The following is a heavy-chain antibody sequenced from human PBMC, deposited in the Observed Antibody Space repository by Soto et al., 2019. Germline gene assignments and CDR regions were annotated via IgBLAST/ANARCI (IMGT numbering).Heavy chain of an antibody. D-gene: IGHD6-13*01. V-gene: IGHV4-39*01. CDR2: IYYSGST. Sequence: QLQLQESGPGLVKPSETLSLTCTVSGGSISSSSYYWGWIRQPPGKGLEWIGSIYYSGSTYYNPSLKSRVTISVDTSKNQFSLKLSSVTAADTAVYYCARQQLVRSRGDYWGQGTLVTVSS. CDR3: ARQQLVRSRGDY. CDR1: GGSISSSSYY. J-gene: IGHJ4*02.